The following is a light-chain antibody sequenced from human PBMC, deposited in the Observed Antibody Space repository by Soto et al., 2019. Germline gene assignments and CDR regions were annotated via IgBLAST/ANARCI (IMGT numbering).Light chain of an antibody. V-gene: IGKV3-15*01. CDR2: GAS. CDR1: QSVRIN. J-gene: IGKJ4*01. CDR3: QQYINWPPELT. Sequence: EIVMTQSPATLSVSPGERATLSCRASQSVRINLAWYQQKPGQAPRLLIYGASSRATGIPARFSGSGSGTDFTLTISSLQSEDFAVYYCQQYINWPPELTFGGGTKVEIK.